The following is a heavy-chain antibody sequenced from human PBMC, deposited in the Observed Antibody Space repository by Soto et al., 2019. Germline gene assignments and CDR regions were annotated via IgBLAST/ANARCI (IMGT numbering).Heavy chain of an antibody. Sequence: GGSLRLSCAASGFTFDDYAMHWVRQAPGKGLEWVSGISWNSGSIGYADSVKGRFTISRDNAKNSLYLQMNSLRAEDTALYYCAKDRSYDILNHLFDYWGQGTLVTVSS. V-gene: IGHV3-9*01. CDR1: GFTFDDYA. CDR3: AKDRSYDILNHLFDY. D-gene: IGHD3-9*01. CDR2: ISWNSGSI. J-gene: IGHJ4*02.